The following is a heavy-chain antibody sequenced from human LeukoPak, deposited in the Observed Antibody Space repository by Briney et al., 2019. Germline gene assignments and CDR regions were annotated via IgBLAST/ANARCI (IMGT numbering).Heavy chain of an antibody. V-gene: IGHV3-64*01. Sequence: PGGSLRLSCAASGFTFSSYAMHWVRQAPGKGLEYVSAISSKGGSTYYANSVKGRFTISRDNSKNTLYLQMGSLRAEDMAVYYCAREARRDDYGDYARDAFDIWGQGTMVTVSS. CDR1: GFTFSSYA. CDR2: ISSKGGST. CDR3: AREARRDDYGDYARDAFDI. J-gene: IGHJ3*02. D-gene: IGHD4-17*01.